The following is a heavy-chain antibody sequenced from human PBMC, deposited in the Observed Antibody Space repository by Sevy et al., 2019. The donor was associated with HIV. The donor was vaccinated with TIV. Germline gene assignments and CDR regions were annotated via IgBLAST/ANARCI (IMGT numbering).Heavy chain of an antibody. J-gene: IGHJ4*02. CDR1: GFTISSYW. V-gene: IGHV3-7*01. CDR2: INQDGSTK. CDR3: VRAMASADSF. Sequence: GGSLRLSCAASGFTISSYWMLWVRQAPGKGLEWVANINQDGSTKYYLDSVKGRFTISKDNAKNSVVLQMNSLTAEDTGVYFCVRAMASADSFWRQGTLVTVSS. D-gene: IGHD3-10*01.